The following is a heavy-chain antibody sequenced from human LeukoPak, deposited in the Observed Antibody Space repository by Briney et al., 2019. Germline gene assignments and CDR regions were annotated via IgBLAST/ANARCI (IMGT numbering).Heavy chain of an antibody. V-gene: IGHV3-30*02. J-gene: IGHJ4*02. CDR3: AKDAEWFGDSIPPFDY. Sequence: GGSLRLSCAASGFTFSSYGMHWGRQAPGKGVEWVAFIRYHGGNKYYADSVKGRFTISRDNSKNTLYLHMNSLRAEDTAVSSCAKDAEWFGDSIPPFDYWGQGTLVTVSS. CDR2: IRYHGGNK. CDR1: GFTFSSYG. D-gene: IGHD3-10*01.